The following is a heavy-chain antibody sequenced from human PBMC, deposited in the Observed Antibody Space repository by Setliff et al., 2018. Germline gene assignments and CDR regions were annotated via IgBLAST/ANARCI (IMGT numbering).Heavy chain of an antibody. Sequence: TSETLSLTCTVSGGSIRNYYWSWIRQPPGKGLEWIGYIYYSGNTNYNPSLKSRVTISLDTSKNQFSLNLNSATAADTAVYYCARHALSFDSAWDVWGKGTTVTVSS. V-gene: IGHV4-59*08. J-gene: IGHJ6*04. D-gene: IGHD3-9*01. CDR3: ARHALSFDSAWDV. CDR1: GGSIRNYY. CDR2: IYYSGNT.